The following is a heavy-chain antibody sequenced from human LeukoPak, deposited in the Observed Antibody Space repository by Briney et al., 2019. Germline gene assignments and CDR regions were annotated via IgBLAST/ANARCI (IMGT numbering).Heavy chain of an antibody. CDR3: AKSYNGYESKPDY. D-gene: IGHD5-12*01. CDR1: GFTFSSYA. Sequence: VGSLRLSCAAFGFTFSSYAMSWVRQAPGKGLEWVSSISNSGGRTFYTDSVKGRFTISRDNSKITLYLQMNSLRAEDTAVYYCAKSYNGYESKPDYWGQGTLVTVSS. V-gene: IGHV3-23*01. CDR2: ISNSGGRT. J-gene: IGHJ4*02.